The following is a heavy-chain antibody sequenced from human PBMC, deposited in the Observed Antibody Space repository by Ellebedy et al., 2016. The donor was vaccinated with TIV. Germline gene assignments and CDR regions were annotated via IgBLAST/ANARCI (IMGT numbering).Heavy chain of an antibody. CDR3: AKDLSSSSDLEGYFQH. D-gene: IGHD6-6*01. V-gene: IGHV3-30*18. Sequence: GESLKICCAASGFTFSSDGMHWVRQAPGKGLKWVAVISYDGSNKYYADSVKGRFTISRDNSKNTLYLQSNSLRAEDTAVYYCAKDLSSSSDLEGYFQHWGQGTLVPVSS. CDR1: GFTFSSDG. J-gene: IGHJ1*01. CDR2: ISYDGSNK.